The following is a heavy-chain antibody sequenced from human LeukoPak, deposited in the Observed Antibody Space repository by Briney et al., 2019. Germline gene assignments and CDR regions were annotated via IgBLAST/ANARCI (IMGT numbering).Heavy chain of an antibody. Sequence: GGSLRLSCAASGFTFSDYWMSWGRQAPGKGPEWVATIKQDGSEEHYVDSVKGRFTVSRDNARNSLFLQMNSLRVEDTAVYYCTTYKNWVAGDVWGQGTTVSVSS. D-gene: IGHD7-27*01. V-gene: IGHV3-7*01. CDR2: IKQDGSEE. CDR1: GFTFSDYW. CDR3: TTYKNWVAGDV. J-gene: IGHJ6*02.